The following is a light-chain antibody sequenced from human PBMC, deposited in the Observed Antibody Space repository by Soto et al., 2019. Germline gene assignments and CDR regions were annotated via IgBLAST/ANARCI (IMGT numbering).Light chain of an antibody. CDR3: QQYDSYSSGP. CDR2: GAF. CDR1: QIIGTN. V-gene: IGKV3-15*01. J-gene: IGKJ1*01. Sequence: ENVLTQSPATLSVSPGERATLSCRTSQIIGTNLAWYQQKPGQAPRLLIYGAFIRAPGFPVRFRGTGSGSEVTLNISSLQSEDGALYYCQQYDSYSSGPLGQGTKVDI.